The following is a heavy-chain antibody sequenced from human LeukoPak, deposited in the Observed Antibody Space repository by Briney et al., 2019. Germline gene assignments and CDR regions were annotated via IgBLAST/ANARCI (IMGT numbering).Heavy chain of an antibody. D-gene: IGHD1-26*01. CDR1: GGSINSSSYY. CDR2: IYYSGST. Sequence: SETLSLTCTVSGGSINSSSYYWGWIRQPPGKGLEWIGSIYYSGSTYYNPSLKSRVTISVDTSKNQFSLKLSSVTAADTAVYYCARAYSGSYGTFDYWGQGTLVTVSS. J-gene: IGHJ4*02. CDR3: ARAYSGSYGTFDY. V-gene: IGHV4-39*01.